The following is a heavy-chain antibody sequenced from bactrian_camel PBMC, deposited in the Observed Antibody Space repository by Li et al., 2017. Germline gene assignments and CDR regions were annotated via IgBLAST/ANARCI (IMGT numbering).Heavy chain of an antibody. D-gene: IGHD5*01. CDR3: ATLFVDSGCYRPLESHFLY. Sequence: HVQLVESGGGSVQAGGSLRLSCVASGYTYCMAWFRQAPGKEREGLASIDSDGATTYADSVKGRFIISIDNAVNTVYLQMNSLKSEDTAMYYCATLFVDSGCYRPLESHFLYWGQGTQVTVSS. CDR1: GYTYCM. V-gene: IGHV3S53*01. J-gene: IGHJ4*01. CDR2: IDSDGAT.